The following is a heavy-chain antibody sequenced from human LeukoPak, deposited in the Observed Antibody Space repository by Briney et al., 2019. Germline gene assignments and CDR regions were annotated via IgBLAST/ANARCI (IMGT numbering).Heavy chain of an antibody. D-gene: IGHD6-6*01. CDR3: AKDSNLGAARYYFDY. Sequence: GGSLRLSCAASGFTFSGYAMHWVHQAPGKGLEWVAVIANDGRDKHYTDSVKGRFTISRDNSKNTLYLQMNSLRAEDTAVFYCAKDSNLGAARYYFDYWGQGTLVTVSS. CDR2: IANDGRDK. J-gene: IGHJ4*02. V-gene: IGHV3-30*18. CDR1: GFTFSGYA.